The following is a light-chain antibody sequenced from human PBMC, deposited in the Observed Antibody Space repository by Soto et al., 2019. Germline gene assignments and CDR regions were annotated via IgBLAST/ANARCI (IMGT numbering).Light chain of an antibody. V-gene: IGKV3-20*01. CDR2: RAS. CDR1: QSVPGNY. CDR3: QQYTSPPWT. J-gene: IGKJ1*01. Sequence: EIVLTQSPGTLSLSLGERATLSCRASQSVPGNYLAWLQQRPGQAPRLLIHRASTRATGIPDRFSGSGSGTDFPLTSSRLEHEDFAVYYCQQYTSPPWTLGQGTKVETK.